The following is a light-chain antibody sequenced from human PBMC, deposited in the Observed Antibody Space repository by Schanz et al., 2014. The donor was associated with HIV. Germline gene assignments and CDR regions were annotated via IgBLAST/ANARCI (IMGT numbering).Light chain of an antibody. Sequence: QSALTQPASVSGSLGQAITISCTGTSTDIGHYNYVSWYQQHPGKAPKLIIFDVTSRPSGVSDRFFGSMSGNTASLTISGLQAEDEADYYCSSYTSDTVLFGGGTKLTVL. J-gene: IGLJ2*01. CDR2: DVT. CDR3: SSYTSDTVL. V-gene: IGLV2-14*03. CDR1: STDIGHYNY.